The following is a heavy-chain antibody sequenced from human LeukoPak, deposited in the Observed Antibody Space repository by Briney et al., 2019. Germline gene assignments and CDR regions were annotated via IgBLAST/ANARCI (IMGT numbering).Heavy chain of an antibody. CDR1: RFTFSSYS. Sequence: GGTLRLPCAASRFTFSSYSMNWVRQAPGTGLEWDSYISSSSGTIYYADSVKGRFTISRDNAKNSLYLQMNSLRDEDTAVYYCARDVRWLRFVFDYWGQGTLVTVSS. J-gene: IGHJ4*02. CDR3: ARDVRWLRFVFDY. V-gene: IGHV3-48*02. CDR2: ISSSSGTI. D-gene: IGHD5-12*01.